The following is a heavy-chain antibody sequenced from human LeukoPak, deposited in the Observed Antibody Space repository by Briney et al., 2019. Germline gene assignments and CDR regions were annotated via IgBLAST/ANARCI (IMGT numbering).Heavy chain of an antibody. V-gene: IGHV1-18*01. Sequence: ASVKVSCKASGYTFTSYGISWVRQAPGQGLEWMGWISAYNGNTNYAQKLQGRVTMTTDTSTSTAYMELRSLRSDDTAVYYCASVRCSGGSCYPSYGMDVWGQGTTVTVSS. J-gene: IGHJ6*02. CDR2: ISAYNGNT. D-gene: IGHD2-15*01. CDR1: GYTFTSYG. CDR3: ASVRCSGGSCYPSYGMDV.